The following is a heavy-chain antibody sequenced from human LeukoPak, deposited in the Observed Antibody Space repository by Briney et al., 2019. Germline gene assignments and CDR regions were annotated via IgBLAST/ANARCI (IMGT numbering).Heavy chain of an antibody. J-gene: IGHJ4*02. CDR1: GGSISSYY. V-gene: IGHV4-59*12. CDR2: IYYSGST. Sequence: PSETLSLTCTVSGGSISSYYWSWIRQPPGKGLEWIGYIYYSGSTNYNPSLKSRVTISVDTSKNQFSLKLSSVTAADTAVYYCARGGSGIPSDYWGQGTLVTVSS. D-gene: IGHD3-10*01. CDR3: ARGGSGIPSDY.